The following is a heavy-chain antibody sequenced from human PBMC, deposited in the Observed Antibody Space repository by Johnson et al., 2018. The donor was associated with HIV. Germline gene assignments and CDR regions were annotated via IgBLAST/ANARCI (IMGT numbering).Heavy chain of an antibody. J-gene: IGHJ3*02. CDR3: ARASDAFHI. V-gene: IGHV3-23*04. CDR2: ISGSGAST. CDR1: GFSFSSYA. Sequence: VQLVESGGGLVKPGGSLRLSCAASGFSFSSYAMSWVRQAPGKGLEWVSAISGSGASTYYADSVKGRFTISRDSSKNTLYLQMNSLRAEDTAVYYCARASDAFHIWGQGTTVTVSS.